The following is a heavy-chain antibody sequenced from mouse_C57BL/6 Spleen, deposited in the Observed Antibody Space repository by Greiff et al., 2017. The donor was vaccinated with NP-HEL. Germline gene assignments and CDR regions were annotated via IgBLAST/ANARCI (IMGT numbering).Heavy chain of an antibody. CDR3: ARDPNWDGLDY. CDR1: GFTFSSYA. D-gene: IGHD4-1*01. Sequence: EVQLQESGGGLVKPGGSLKLSCAASGFTFSSYAMSWVRQTPEKRLEWVATISDGGSYTYYPDNVKGRFTISRDNAKNNLYLQMSHLKSEDTAMYYCARDPNWDGLDYWGQGTTLTVSS. J-gene: IGHJ2*01. V-gene: IGHV5-4*01. CDR2: ISDGGSYT.